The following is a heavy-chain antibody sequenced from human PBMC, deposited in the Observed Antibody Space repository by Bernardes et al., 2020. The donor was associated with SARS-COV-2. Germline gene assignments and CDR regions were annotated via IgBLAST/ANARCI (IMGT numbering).Heavy chain of an antibody. V-gene: IGHV3-15*07. D-gene: IGHD3-22*01. CDR1: GFTFSNAW. J-gene: IGHJ4*02. Sequence: GGSLRLSCAASGFTFSNAWVNWVRQAPGKGLEWVGHIKRKTDGVTTDYAAPVKGRFTISGDDSKNTMYLQMNSLKTEDTAVYYCTTGAEIYYDSSGFSYYFDFWGQGTLVTVSS. CDR2: IKRKTDGVTT. CDR3: TTGAEIYYDSSGFSYYFDF.